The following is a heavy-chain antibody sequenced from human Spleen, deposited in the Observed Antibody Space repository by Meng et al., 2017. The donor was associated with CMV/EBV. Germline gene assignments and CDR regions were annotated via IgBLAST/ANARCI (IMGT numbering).Heavy chain of an antibody. CDR2: ISGYNGDT. CDR3: ARGDLGILGDFDY. D-gene: IGHD3-3*01. V-gene: IGHV1-18*01. J-gene: IGHJ4*02. Sequence: TDSGYTFTTNGISWVRQATGQGLEWMGWISGYNGDTKYAQKVQGRVTMTTDTSTSTAYMELRSLRSDDTAVYYCARGDLGILGDFDYWGQGTLVTVSS. CDR1: GYTFTTNG.